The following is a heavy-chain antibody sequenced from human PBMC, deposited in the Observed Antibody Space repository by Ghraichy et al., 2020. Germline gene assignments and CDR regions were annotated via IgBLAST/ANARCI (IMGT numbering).Heavy chain of an antibody. V-gene: IGHV3-7*01. Sequence: LSLTCAASGFTFSSYWMSWVRQAPGKGLEWVANIKQDGSEKYYVDSVKGRFTISRDNAKNSLYLQMNSLRAEDTAVYYCARDQHNSGYDSVRYYYYGMDVWGQGTTVTVSS. CDR2: IKQDGSEK. CDR1: GFTFSSYW. D-gene: IGHD5-12*01. CDR3: ARDQHNSGYDSVRYYYYGMDV. J-gene: IGHJ6*02.